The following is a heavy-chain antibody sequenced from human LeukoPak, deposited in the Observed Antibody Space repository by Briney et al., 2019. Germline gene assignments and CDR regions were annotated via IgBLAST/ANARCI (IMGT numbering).Heavy chain of an antibody. J-gene: IGHJ6*02. CDR1: GFTFSSYA. CDR3: ARVGIVVVTYGMDV. D-gene: IGHD2-21*02. Sequence: GRSLRLSCAASGFTFSSYAMHWVRQAPGKGLEWVAVISYDGSNKYYADSVKGRFTISRDNSKNTLYLQMNSPRAEDTAVYYCARVGIVVVTYGMDVWGQGTTVTVSS. V-gene: IGHV3-30-3*01. CDR2: ISYDGSNK.